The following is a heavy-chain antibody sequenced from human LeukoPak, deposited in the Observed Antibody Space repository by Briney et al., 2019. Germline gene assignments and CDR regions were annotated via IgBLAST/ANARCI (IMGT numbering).Heavy chain of an antibody. J-gene: IGHJ4*02. CDR1: AGSINPSH. D-gene: IGHD3-22*01. V-gene: IGHV4-59*08. CDR2: ISSSGSA. Sequence: PSETLSLTSTVSAGSINPSHWSWTRQPPGKGLEWIAYISSSGSANYNPSLRSRVSISVDTSKNQFSLTLSSVTAADAAVYYCASDRSGFHPYCWGQGTLVTVSS. CDR3: ASDRSGFHPYC.